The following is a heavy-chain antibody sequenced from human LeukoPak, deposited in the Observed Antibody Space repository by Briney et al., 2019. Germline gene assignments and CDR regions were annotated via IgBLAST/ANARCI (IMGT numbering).Heavy chain of an antibody. Sequence: GGSLRLSCAASGFIVSNYCMGWVSQAPGKGLEWVAYIKQDASETNYVDSVRGRFSISRDHAKNSLFLQMNSLRAEDTAVYYCATDPSGPSDSSGWYYFDNWGQGTLVTVSS. D-gene: IGHD6-19*01. J-gene: IGHJ4*02. V-gene: IGHV3-7*01. CDR3: ATDPSGPSDSSGWYYFDN. CDR1: GFIVSNYC. CDR2: IKQDASET.